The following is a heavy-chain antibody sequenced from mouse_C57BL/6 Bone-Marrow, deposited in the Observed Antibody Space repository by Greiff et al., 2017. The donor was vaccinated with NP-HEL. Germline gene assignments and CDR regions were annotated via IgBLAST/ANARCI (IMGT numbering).Heavy chain of an antibody. D-gene: IGHD1-1*01. CDR3: ARDYGRFYCYAMDY. CDR1: GFNIKDYY. V-gene: IGHV14-2*01. CDR2: IDPEDGET. J-gene: IGHJ4*01. Sequence: VQLPQSRAELVKPGASVKLSCTASGFNIKDYYMHWVKQRTEQGLEWTGRIDPEDGETKYAPKFQGKATITADTSSNTAYLQLSSLTSEDTAVYYCARDYGRFYCYAMDYWGQGTSVTVSS.